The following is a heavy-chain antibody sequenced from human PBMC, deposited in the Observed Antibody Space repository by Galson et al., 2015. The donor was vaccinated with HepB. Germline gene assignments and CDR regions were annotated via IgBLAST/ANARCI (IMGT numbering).Heavy chain of an antibody. CDR3: AKQGKYGSGSAHWFDY. D-gene: IGHD3-10*01. V-gene: IGHV3-30*18. Sequence: SLRLSCAASGFTFSSYGMHWVRQAPGKGLEWVAVISYDGSNKYYADSVKGRFTISRDNSKNTLYLQMNSLRAEDTAVYYCAKQGKYGSGSAHWFDYWGQGTLVTVSS. CDR2: ISYDGSNK. CDR1: GFTFSSYG. J-gene: IGHJ4*02.